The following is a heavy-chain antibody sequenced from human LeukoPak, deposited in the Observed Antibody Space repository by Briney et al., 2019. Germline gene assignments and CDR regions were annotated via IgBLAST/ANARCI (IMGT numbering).Heavy chain of an antibody. CDR1: GGTFSSYA. CDR3: ATDVWFGELLSRDAFDI. V-gene: IGHV1-69*13. D-gene: IGHD3-10*01. Sequence: ASVTVSCKASGGTFSSYAISWVRQAPGQGLEWMGGIIPIFGTANYAQKFQGRVTITADESTSTAYMELSSLRSEDTAVYYCATDVWFGELLSRDAFDIWGQGTMVTVSS. J-gene: IGHJ3*02. CDR2: IIPIFGTA.